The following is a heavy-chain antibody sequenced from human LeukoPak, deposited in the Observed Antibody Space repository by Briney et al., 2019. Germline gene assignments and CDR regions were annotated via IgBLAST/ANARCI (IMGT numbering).Heavy chain of an antibody. D-gene: IGHD6-13*01. CDR1: GGSISSYY. Sequence: KPSETLSLTCTVSGGSISSYYWSWIRQPPGKGLEWIGYIYYSGSTNYNPSLKSRVTISVDTSKNQFSLKLSSVTAADTAVYYCARGLSAAGRYNWFDPWGQGTLVTVSS. J-gene: IGHJ5*02. V-gene: IGHV4-59*01. CDR3: ARGLSAAGRYNWFDP. CDR2: IYYSGST.